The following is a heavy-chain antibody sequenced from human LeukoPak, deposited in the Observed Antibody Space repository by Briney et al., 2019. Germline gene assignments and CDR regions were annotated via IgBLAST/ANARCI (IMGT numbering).Heavy chain of an antibody. V-gene: IGHV3-53*01. CDR1: GFTVSSNY. D-gene: IGHD4-17*01. J-gene: IGHJ4*02. CDR2: IYSGGST. CDR3: AKLDYGDYSHFDY. Sequence: GGSLRLSCAASGFTVSSNYMSWVRQAPGKGLEWVSVIYSGGSTYYADSVKGRFTISRDNSKNTLYLQMNSLRAEDTAVYYCAKLDYGDYSHFDYWGQGTLVTVSS.